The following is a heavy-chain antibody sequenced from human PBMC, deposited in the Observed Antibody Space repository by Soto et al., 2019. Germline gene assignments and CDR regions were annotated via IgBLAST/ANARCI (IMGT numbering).Heavy chain of an antibody. D-gene: IGHD3-16*01. J-gene: IGHJ3*02. CDR3: AKSRLGGVMIDAFHI. Sequence: EVQLLESGGGLVQPGGSLRLSCAASGFTFSSYAMRWVRQAPGKGLEWVTVISGSGGSTYYADSVKGRFTISRDNSKNTLYLQMNSLRAEDTAVYYCAKSRLGGVMIDAFHIWGQGTMVTVSS. V-gene: IGHV3-23*01. CDR2: ISGSGGST. CDR1: GFTFSSYA.